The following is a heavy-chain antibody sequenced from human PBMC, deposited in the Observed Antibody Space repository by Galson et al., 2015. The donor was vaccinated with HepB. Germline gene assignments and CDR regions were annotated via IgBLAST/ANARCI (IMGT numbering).Heavy chain of an antibody. V-gene: IGHV1-2*02. CDR3: ARWGSGCAANWLDP. J-gene: IGHJ5*02. CDR1: GYTFTAYY. Sequence: ASGYTFTAYYMHWVRQAPGHGLAWVGWMNPRNGPTTYAQEFQGTVTMNSDTHINTAYMDLISLRTDNTALYFSARWGSGCAANWLDPWGQGTLVAVSS. CDR2: MNPRNGPT. D-gene: IGHD6-19*01.